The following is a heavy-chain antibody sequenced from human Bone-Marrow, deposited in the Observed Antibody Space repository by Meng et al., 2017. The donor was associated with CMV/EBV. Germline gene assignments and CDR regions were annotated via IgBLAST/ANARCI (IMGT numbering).Heavy chain of an antibody. CDR3: ASSGWYSGGDY. Sequence: GESLKISCAASGFTFSSYAMHWVRQAPSKGLEWVAVISYDGSNKYYADSVKGRFTISRDNSKNTLYLQMNSLRAEDTAVYYCASSGWYSGGDYWGQGTLVTVSS. J-gene: IGHJ4*02. V-gene: IGHV3-30-3*01. D-gene: IGHD6-19*01. CDR2: ISYDGSNK. CDR1: GFTFSSYA.